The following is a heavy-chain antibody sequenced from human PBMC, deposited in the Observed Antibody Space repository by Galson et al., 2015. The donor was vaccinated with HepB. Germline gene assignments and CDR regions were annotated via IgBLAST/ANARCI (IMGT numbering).Heavy chain of an antibody. D-gene: IGHD4-23*01. CDR3: ARATITTVGTLNDYYYYGMDV. V-gene: IGHV1-69*02. J-gene: IGHJ6*02. CDR2: IIPILGIA. CDR1: GGTFSSYT. Sequence: CTASGGTFSSYTISWVRQAPGQGLEWMGRIIPILGIANYAQKFQGRVTITADKSTSTAYMELSSLRSEDTAVYYCARATITTVGTLNDYYYYGMDVWGQGTTVTVSS.